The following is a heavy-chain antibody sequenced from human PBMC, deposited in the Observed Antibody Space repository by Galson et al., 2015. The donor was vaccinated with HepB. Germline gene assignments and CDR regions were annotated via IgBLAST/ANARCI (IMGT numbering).Heavy chain of an antibody. Sequence: SLRLSCAASGFTFSNYWMHWVRQAPGKGLVWVSRINSGGSSATYADSVKGRFTLSRDNAKDTLYLQMNSLRVEDTAVYYCVRVGANGGLQSSRPFDYWGQGTLVTVSS. CDR3: VRVGANGGLQSSRPFDY. CDR1: GFTFSNYW. V-gene: IGHV3-74*03. D-gene: IGHD5-24*01. CDR2: INSGGSSA. J-gene: IGHJ4*02.